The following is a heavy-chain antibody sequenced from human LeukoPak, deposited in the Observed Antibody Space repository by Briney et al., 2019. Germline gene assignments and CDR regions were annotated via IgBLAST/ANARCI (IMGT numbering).Heavy chain of an antibody. D-gene: IGHD5-18*01. CDR2: TRYDGSNE. J-gene: IGHJ4*02. CDR3: AKDSTWIQLEGYFDY. CDR1: GFTFSSYG. Sequence: GGSLRLSCSASGFTFSSYGIHWVRQAPGKGLEWVAFTRYDGSNEYYSDSVKGRFTISRDNSRNTVYLQINSLRADDTAGYYCAKDSTWIQLEGYFDYWGQGTLVTVSS. V-gene: IGHV3-30*02.